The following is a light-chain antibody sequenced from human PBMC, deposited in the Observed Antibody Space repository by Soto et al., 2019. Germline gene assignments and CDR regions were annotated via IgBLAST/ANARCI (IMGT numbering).Light chain of an antibody. Sequence: EIVLTQSPGTLSLSPGERATLSCRASQSVSSTYLAWYQHKPGQAPRLLIYGASSRATGIPDRFSGSGSGTDFTLIISRLEPEDFAMYYCQQYGSSRWTFAQGTKVDIK. CDR2: GAS. V-gene: IGKV3-20*01. CDR1: QSVSSTY. CDR3: QQYGSSRWT. J-gene: IGKJ1*01.